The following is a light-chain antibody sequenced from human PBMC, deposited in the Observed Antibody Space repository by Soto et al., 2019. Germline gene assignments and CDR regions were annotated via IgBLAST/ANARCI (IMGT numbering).Light chain of an antibody. J-gene: IGLJ1*01. CDR1: SSDIGGYNY. Sequence: QSVLTQTRSVSGSPGQSVTISCTGTSSDIGGYNYVSWYQQHPGKAPKLMIYTVTKRPSGVPDRFSGSKSDNTASLTISGLQADDEADYYCCSYAGSSSYVFGTGTKVTVL. CDR2: TVT. CDR3: CSYAGSSSYV. V-gene: IGLV2-11*01.